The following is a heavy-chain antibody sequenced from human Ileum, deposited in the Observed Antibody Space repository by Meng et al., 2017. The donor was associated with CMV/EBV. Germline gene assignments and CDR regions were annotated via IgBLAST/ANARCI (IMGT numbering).Heavy chain of an antibody. CDR3: ARVSAARLSSPPSIQFYGVDV. Sequence: GSLRLSCSVSGASISRNYWSWIRQSAGKGREWIGYINKRGTTDYNPSLKSRVTISIDTSKNQFSLTLYSVTAADTAVYFCARVSAARLSSPPSIQFYGVDVWGQGTTVTVSS. J-gene: IGHJ6*02. CDR2: INKRGTT. D-gene: IGHD6-6*01. CDR1: GASISRNY. V-gene: IGHV4-59*01.